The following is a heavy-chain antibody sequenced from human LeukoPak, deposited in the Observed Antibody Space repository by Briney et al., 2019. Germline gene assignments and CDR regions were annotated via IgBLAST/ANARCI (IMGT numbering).Heavy chain of an antibody. CDR1: GYTLTELS. CDR2: FDPEDGET. V-gene: IGHV1-24*01. Sequence: ASVTVSCKVSGYTLTELSMHWVRQAPGKGLEWMGGFDPEDGETIYAQKFQGRVTMTEDTSTDTAYMELSSLRSEDTAVYYCATDLAVRGVRDYWGQGTLVTVSS. J-gene: IGHJ4*02. D-gene: IGHD3-10*01. CDR3: ATDLAVRGVRDY.